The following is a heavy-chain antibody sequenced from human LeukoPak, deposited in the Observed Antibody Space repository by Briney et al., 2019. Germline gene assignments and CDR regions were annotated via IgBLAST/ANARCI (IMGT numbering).Heavy chain of an antibody. J-gene: IGHJ4*02. Sequence: GASVKVSCKASGGTFSSYAISWVRQAPGQGLEWMGGIIPIFGTANYAQKFQGRVTITADESTSTAYMELSSLRSEDTAVYYCARDRYRGCSGGSCYSGVYYFDYWGQGTLVTVSS. D-gene: IGHD2-15*01. V-gene: IGHV1-69*13. CDR2: IIPIFGTA. CDR3: ARDRYRGCSGGSCYSGVYYFDY. CDR1: GGTFSSYA.